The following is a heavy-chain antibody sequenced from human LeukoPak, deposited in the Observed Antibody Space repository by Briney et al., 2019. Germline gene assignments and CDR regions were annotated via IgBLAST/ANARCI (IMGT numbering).Heavy chain of an antibody. Sequence: ASVKVSCKASGYTFTSYDVNWVRQATGQGLEWMGWMNPNSGNTGYAQKFQGRVTMTRNTSISTAYVELSSLRSEDTAVYYCARGPICSGGSCYSLNWFDPWGQGTLVTVSS. CDR1: GYTFTSYD. CDR2: MNPNSGNT. V-gene: IGHV1-8*01. D-gene: IGHD2-15*01. J-gene: IGHJ5*02. CDR3: ARGPICSGGSCYSLNWFDP.